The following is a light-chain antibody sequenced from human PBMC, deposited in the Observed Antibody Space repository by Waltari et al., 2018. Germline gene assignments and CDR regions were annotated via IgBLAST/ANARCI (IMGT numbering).Light chain of an antibody. J-gene: IGKJ1*01. CDR2: QAS. CDR1: QSVNIY. Sequence: DVQMTQSPSTLSASVGDGVTIPCRASQSVNIYLAWYQQKPGKAPNLLIYQASALEGGVPSRFSGSGSGTDFTLTINSLQPDDFATYYCQQYNNFPWTFGQGSKVEI. V-gene: IGKV1-5*03. CDR3: QQYNNFPWT.